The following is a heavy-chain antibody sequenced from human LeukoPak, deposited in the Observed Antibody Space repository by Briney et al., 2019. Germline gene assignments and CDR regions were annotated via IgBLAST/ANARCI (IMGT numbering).Heavy chain of an antibody. CDR2: IYYSGST. CDR3: ARHEKSSGWYYDY. D-gene: IGHD6-19*01. CDR1: GGSISNYD. V-gene: IGHV4-59*08. J-gene: IGHJ4*02. Sequence: SETLSLTCTVSGGSISNYDWSWIRQPPGKGLEWIGYIYYSGSTNYNPSLKSRVTISVDTSKNQFSLKLSSVTAAGTAVYYCARHEKSSGWYYDYWGQGTLVTVSS.